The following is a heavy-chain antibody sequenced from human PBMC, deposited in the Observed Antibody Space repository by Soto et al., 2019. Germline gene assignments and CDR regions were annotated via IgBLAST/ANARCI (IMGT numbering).Heavy chain of an antibody. D-gene: IGHD6-13*01. CDR2: IYYSGST. J-gene: IGHJ3*02. CDR1: GGSISSYY. Sequence: SETLSLTCTVSGGSISSYYWSWIRQPPGKGLEWIGYIYYSGSTNYNPSLKSRVTISVDTSKNQFSLKLSSVTAADTAVYYCARHPPGYSSSWDPDAFDIWGQGTMVTVSS. V-gene: IGHV4-59*08. CDR3: ARHPPGYSSSWDPDAFDI.